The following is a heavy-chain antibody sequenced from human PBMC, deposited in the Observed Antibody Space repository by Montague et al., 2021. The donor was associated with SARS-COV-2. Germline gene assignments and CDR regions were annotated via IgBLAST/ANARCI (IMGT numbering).Heavy chain of an antibody. CDR3: ARDSGITGADDY. CDR1: GFTFSNYH. CDR2: ISRDSAEI. Sequence: SLRLSCAASGFTFSNYHMTWVRQAPGKGLQWVSYISRDSAEIYYAESVKGRFTISRDNDRSALYLQMNTLRNEDTAMYYCARDSGITGADDYWGQGTLVAVSS. D-gene: IGHD1-14*01. V-gene: IGHV3-48*02. J-gene: IGHJ4*02.